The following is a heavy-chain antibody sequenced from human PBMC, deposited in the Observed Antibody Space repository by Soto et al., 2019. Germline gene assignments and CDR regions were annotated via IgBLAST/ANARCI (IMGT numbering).Heavy chain of an antibody. J-gene: IGHJ4*02. CDR3: ARDDRFGTGTDLSCFDS. D-gene: IGHD3-16*01. V-gene: IGHV1-69*13. Sequence: SVKVSCKAPGGTFSSYGITWVRQAPGHGLEWMGGILPVFGSTNFAQKFRGRVTITADESTSTAYMELSSLRPEDTAVYYCARDDRFGTGTDLSCFDSWGPGTLVTVSS. CDR2: ILPVFGST. CDR1: GGTFSSYG.